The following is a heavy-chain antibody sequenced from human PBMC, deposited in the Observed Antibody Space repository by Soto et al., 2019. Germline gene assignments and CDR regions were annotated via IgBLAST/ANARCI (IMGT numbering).Heavy chain of an antibody. V-gene: IGHV4-34*01. D-gene: IGHD5-18*01. CDR3: ARGGRGYSYGYMYYYYGMDV. J-gene: IGHJ6*02. CDR2: INHSGST. Sequence: SDLMPDTNAFEDLTCRDFDWSWISQPTGTGLEWIGEINHSGSTNYNPSLKSRVTISVDTSKNQFSLKLSSVTAADTAVYYCARGGRGYSYGYMYYYYGMDVWGEGITVNGSS. CDR1: DLTCRDFD.